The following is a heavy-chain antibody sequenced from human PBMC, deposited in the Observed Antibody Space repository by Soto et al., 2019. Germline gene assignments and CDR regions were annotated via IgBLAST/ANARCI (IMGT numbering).Heavy chain of an antibody. CDR3: ARERYNLNDPRAYHYYGMDV. V-gene: IGHV1-2*02. CDR2: INPNSGGT. D-gene: IGHD1-1*01. Sequence: ASVKVSCKASGYTFTGYYMHWVRQAPGQGLEWMGWINPNSGGTNYAQKFQGRVTMTRDTSISTAYMELSRLRSDDTAVYYCARERYNLNDPRAYHYYGMDVWGQATTVTVSS. J-gene: IGHJ6*02. CDR1: GYTFTGYY.